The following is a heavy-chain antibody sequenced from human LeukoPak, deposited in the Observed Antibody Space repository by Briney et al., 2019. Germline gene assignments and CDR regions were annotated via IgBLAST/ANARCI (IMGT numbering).Heavy chain of an antibody. D-gene: IGHD6-19*01. CDR1: GFTFSSYG. CDR2: IRYDGSNK. Sequence: GGSLRLSCAASGFTFSSYGMHWVRQAPGKGLEWVAFIRYDGSNKYYADSVKGRFTISRDNSKNTLYLQMNSLRAEDTAVYYCAKDRKRGIAVAGTGIDYWGQGTLVTVSS. CDR3: AKDRKRGIAVAGTGIDY. J-gene: IGHJ4*02. V-gene: IGHV3-30*02.